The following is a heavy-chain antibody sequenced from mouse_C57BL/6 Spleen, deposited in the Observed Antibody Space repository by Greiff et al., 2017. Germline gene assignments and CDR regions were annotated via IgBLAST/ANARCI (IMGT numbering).Heavy chain of an antibody. CDR2: ISNGGGST. CDR1: GFTFSDYY. Sequence: EVKLMESGGGLVQPGGSLKLSCAASGFTFSDYYMYWVRQTPEKRLEWVAYISNGGGSTYYPDTVQGRFTISRDNAKNTLYLQMSRLKSEDTAMYYCARPQITTVVAPYWYFDVWGTGTTVTVSS. D-gene: IGHD1-1*01. V-gene: IGHV5-12*01. CDR3: ARPQITTVVAPYWYFDV. J-gene: IGHJ1*03.